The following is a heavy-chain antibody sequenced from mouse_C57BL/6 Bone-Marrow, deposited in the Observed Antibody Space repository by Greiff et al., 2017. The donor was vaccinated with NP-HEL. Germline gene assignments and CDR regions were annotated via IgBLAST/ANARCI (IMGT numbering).Heavy chain of an antibody. CDR2: INPYNGGT. CDR3: ARPLMDY. J-gene: IGHJ2*01. V-gene: IGHV1-19*01. CDR1: GYTFTDYY. Sequence: VHVKQSGPVLVKPGASVKMSCKASGYTFTDYYMNWVKQSHGKSLEWIGVINPYNGGTSYNQKFKGKATLTVDKSSSTAYMELNSLTSEDSAVYYCARPLMDYWGQGTTLTVSS.